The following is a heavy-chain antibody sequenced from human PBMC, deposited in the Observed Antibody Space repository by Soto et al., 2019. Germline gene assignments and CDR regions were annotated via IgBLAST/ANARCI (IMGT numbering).Heavy chain of an antibody. J-gene: IGHJ4*02. Sequence: EVQLLESGGGLVQPGGSLRLSCAVSGFTFSNNAMNWVRQAPGKGLEWVSDISGSGGSTYYADSVKGRFTISRDNSKNTLYLHMNSLRAEDTAVYYCAKGGEFDPLFLFDYWGQGTLVTVSS. V-gene: IGHV3-23*01. D-gene: IGHD3-16*01. CDR3: AKGGEFDPLFLFDY. CDR2: ISGSGGST. CDR1: GFTFSNNA.